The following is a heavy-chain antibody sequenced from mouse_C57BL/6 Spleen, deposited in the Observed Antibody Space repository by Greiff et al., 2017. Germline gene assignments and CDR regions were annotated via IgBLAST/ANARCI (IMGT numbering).Heavy chain of an antibody. D-gene: IGHD2-4*01. CDR3: GKRSCYDYPCGVY. CDR2: ILPGRGST. Sequence: QVQLQQSGAELMKPGASVKLSCKATGYTFTGYWIEWVKQRPGHGLEWIGEILPGRGSTNYNEKFKGKATFTADTSSNTAYMQLSSLPTEAFAIYYYGKRSCYDYPCGVYWGKGTRVSVSA. J-gene: IGHJ3*01. CDR1: GYTFTGYW. V-gene: IGHV1-9*01.